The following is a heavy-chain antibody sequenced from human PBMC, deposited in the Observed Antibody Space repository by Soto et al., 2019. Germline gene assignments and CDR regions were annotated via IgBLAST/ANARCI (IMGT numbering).Heavy chain of an antibody. V-gene: IGHV3-23*01. CDR2: ISGSGGNT. J-gene: IGHJ5*02. CDR1: GFPFISYA. CDR3: AKDPRSGWYNLGWFDP. D-gene: IGHD6-19*01. Sequence: EVQLLESGGGLVQPGGSLRLSCAASGFPFISYAMSWVRQAPGRGLEWVSTISGSGGNTYYADAVKGRFTITSDSSKNTLYLQMNSLRVDDTAIYYCAKDPRSGWYNLGWFDPWGQGTLVPVSS.